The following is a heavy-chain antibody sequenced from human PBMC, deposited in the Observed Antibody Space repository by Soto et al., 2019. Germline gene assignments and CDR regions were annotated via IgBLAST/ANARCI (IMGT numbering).Heavy chain of an antibody. CDR3: ARVRGGTREWHWYGY. D-gene: IGHD3-3*01. CDR2: IFPIFATR. V-gene: IGHV1-69*06. Sequence: SVKVSCKVSGGTFSTYPISWVRQAPGQGLEWVGEIFPIFATRNLAQNFKGRVTITADKSTSTVYMELTSLRSDDTALYYCARVRGGTREWHWYGYWGQGTLVTVSS. CDR1: GGTFSTYP. J-gene: IGHJ4*02.